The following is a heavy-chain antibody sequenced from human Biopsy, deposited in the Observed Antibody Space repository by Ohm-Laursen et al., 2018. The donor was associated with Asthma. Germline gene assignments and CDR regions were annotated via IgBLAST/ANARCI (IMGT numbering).Heavy chain of an antibody. CDR2: IKHDGTEK. Sequence: SIRLSCAASGFTFGDYWMSWVRQVPGKGLEWVANIKHDGTEKNHVDSLKGRFTISRDNAKNSLYLQMNSLRAEDTAVYYCAKDERAYYGSDSKYMQPVPLGDWGQGTVVIVSA. CDR1: GFTFGDYW. CDR3: AKDERAYYGSDSKYMQPVPLGD. D-gene: IGHD2-21*01. J-gene: IGHJ4*02. V-gene: IGHV3-7*01.